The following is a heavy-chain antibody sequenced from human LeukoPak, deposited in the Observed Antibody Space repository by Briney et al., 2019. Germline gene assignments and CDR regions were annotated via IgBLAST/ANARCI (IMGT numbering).Heavy chain of an antibody. CDR1: GGSINSYS. V-gene: IGHV4-59*12. CDR2: IYYRGST. D-gene: IGHD5-18*01. CDR3: AGHHTAEYYFDY. J-gene: IGHJ4*02. Sequence: PSETLSLTCTVSGGSINSYSWNWIRQPPGKGLEWIGYIYYRGSTSYNPSLRSRVTISVDTSKNQFSLKLSSVTAADTAVYYCAGHHTAEYYFDYWGQGTLVTVSS.